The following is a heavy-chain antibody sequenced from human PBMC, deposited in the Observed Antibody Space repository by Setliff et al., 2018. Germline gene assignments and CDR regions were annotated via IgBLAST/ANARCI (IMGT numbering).Heavy chain of an antibody. Sequence: PGGSLRLSCAASGFTFSTYRMHWVRQAPGKGLEWVAVIWDDGGNKYHADSVKGRFTISRDDSKNMVNLQMNSLRAEDTAVYYCARDLGNWFDSWGQGTVVTVSS. CDR1: GFTFSTYR. J-gene: IGHJ5*01. D-gene: IGHD3-16*01. CDR3: ARDLGNWFDS. V-gene: IGHV3-33*08. CDR2: IWDDGGNK.